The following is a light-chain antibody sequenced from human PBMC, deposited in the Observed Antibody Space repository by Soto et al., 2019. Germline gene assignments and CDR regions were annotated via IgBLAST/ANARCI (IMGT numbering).Light chain of an antibody. V-gene: IGKV3-11*01. J-gene: IGKJ4*01. Sequence: PGERATLSCRASQPVSLYLAWYQQKPGQAPRLLIYYASNRATGIPARFSGSGSGTDYTLTISSLEPEDFAVYYCQQRSTWPLFTFGGGTKVEI. CDR2: YAS. CDR1: QPVSLY. CDR3: QQRSTWPLFT.